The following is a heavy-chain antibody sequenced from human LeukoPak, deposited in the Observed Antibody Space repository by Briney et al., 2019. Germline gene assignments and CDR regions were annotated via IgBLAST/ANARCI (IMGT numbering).Heavy chain of an antibody. V-gene: IGHV1-18*01. CDR1: GYTFTSYG. CDR2: ISAYNGNT. CDR3: ARVRGYYDSSGPRDY. Sequence: ASVKVSCKASGYTFTSYGISWVRQAPGQGLEGMGWISAYNGNTNYAQKLQGRVTMTTGTSTSTAYMELRSLRSDDTAVYYCARVRGYYDSSGPRDYWGQGTLVTVSS. D-gene: IGHD3-22*01. J-gene: IGHJ4*02.